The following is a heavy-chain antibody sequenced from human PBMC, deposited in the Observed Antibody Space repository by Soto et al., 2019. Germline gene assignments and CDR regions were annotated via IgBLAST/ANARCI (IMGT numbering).Heavy chain of an antibody. V-gene: IGHV4-30-2*01. D-gene: IGHD2-21*02. CDR1: GGSISSGGYS. J-gene: IGHJ6*02. CDR2: IYHSGST. Sequence: TLSLTCAVSGGSISSGGYSWSWIRQPPGKGLEWIGYIYHSGSTYYNPSLKSRVTISVDRSKNQFSLKLSSVTAADPAVYYCAGGLAYCGGDCSFYYSGMDVWGQGTTVTVSS. CDR3: AGGLAYCGGDCSFYYSGMDV.